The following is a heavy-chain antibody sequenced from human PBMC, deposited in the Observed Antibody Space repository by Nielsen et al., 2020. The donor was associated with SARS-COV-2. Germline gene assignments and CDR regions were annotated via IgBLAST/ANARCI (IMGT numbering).Heavy chain of an antibody. CDR1: GYSFTSYW. D-gene: IGHD5-18*01. CDR2: IYPRDSDT. Sequence: GESLKISCKGSGYSFTSYWIGWVRQMPGKGLEWMGIIYPRDSDTTYSPSFQGQVTISADKSISTAYLQWSSLKTSDTAMYYCARGEYSYRSGLDPWGQGTLVTVSS. CDR3: ARGEYSYRSGLDP. J-gene: IGHJ5*02. V-gene: IGHV5-51*01.